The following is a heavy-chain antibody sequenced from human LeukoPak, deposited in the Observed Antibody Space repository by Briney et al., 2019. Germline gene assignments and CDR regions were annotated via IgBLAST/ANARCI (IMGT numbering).Heavy chain of an antibody. V-gene: IGHV3-30*02. Sequence: GGSLRLSCAASGINFRSSGMHWVRQAPGKGLEWVTFIQNDGSDKYYAASVKGRLTISRDNSKNTVYLHMASLRADDTALYYCAREGGRAVPGRFDQWGQGTLVTVSS. D-gene: IGHD6-13*01. CDR3: AREGGRAVPGRFDQ. J-gene: IGHJ4*02. CDR1: GINFRSSG. CDR2: IQNDGSDK.